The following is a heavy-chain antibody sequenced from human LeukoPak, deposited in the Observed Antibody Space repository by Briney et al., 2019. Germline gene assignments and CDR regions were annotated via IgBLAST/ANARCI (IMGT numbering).Heavy chain of an antibody. CDR1: GYTFTGYY. V-gene: IGHV1-46*01. Sequence: ASVNVSCKASGYTFTGYYMHWVRQAPGQGLEWMGIINPSGGSTNYAQKFQGRGTMTSDTSTSTVYMELSSLRSEDTAVYYCARDRRNYFYYMDVWGKGTTVTISS. CDR2: INPSGGST. CDR3: ARDRRNYFYYMDV. J-gene: IGHJ6*03.